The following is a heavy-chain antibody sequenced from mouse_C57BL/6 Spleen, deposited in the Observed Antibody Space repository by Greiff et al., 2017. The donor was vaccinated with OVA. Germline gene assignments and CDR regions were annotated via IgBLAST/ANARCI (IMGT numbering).Heavy chain of an antibody. D-gene: IGHD2-4*01. CDR2: ISSGGSYT. CDR1: GFTFSSYG. J-gene: IGHJ4*01. V-gene: IGHV5-6*01. CDR3: ARPLYDYDVNYAMDY. Sequence: EVQRVESGGDLVKPGGSLKLSCAASGFTFSSYGMSWVRQTPDKRLEWVATISSGGSYTYYPDSVKGRFTISRDNAKNTLYLQMSSLKSEDTAMYYCARPLYDYDVNYAMDYWGQGTSVTVSS.